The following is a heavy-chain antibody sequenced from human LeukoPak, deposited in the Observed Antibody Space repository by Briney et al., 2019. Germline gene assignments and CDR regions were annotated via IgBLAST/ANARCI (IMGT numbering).Heavy chain of an antibody. Sequence: GGSLRLSCAASGFTFSSYSMNWVRQAPGKGLEWVSSISSSSSYIYYADSVKGRFTISRDNAKNSLYLQMNSLRAEDTAVYYCARRCGGDCPLDYWGQGTLVTVSS. V-gene: IGHV3-21*01. CDR3: ARRCGGDCPLDY. J-gene: IGHJ4*02. D-gene: IGHD2-21*01. CDR1: GFTFSSYS. CDR2: ISSSSSYI.